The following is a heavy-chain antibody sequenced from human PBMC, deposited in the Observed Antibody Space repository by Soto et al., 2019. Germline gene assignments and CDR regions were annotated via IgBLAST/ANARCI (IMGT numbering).Heavy chain of an antibody. Sequence: PSETLSLTCAVYGGSFSGYYWSWIRKPPGKGLEWIGEINHSGSTNYNPSLKSRVTISVDTSKNQFSLKLSSVTAADTAVYYCARGLYCSGGSCYKVLDYWGQGTLVTVSS. CDR1: GGSFSGYY. D-gene: IGHD2-15*01. J-gene: IGHJ4*02. CDR3: ARGLYCSGGSCYKVLDY. V-gene: IGHV4-34*01. CDR2: INHSGST.